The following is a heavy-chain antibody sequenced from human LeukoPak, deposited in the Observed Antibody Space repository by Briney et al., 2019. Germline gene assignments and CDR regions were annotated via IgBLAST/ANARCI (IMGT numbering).Heavy chain of an antibody. J-gene: IGHJ3*02. V-gene: IGHV1-8*01. Sequence: GASVKVSCKXSGYTFTSYDINWVRQATGQGLEWMGWMNPNSGNTGYAQKFQGRVTMTRNTSISTAYMELSSLRSEDTAVYYSASLGELSYDAFDIWGQGTMVTVSS. D-gene: IGHD3-16*02. CDR1: GYTFTSYD. CDR3: ASLGELSYDAFDI. CDR2: MNPNSGNT.